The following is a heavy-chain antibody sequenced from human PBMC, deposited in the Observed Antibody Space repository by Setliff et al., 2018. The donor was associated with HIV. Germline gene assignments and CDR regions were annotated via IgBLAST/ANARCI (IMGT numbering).Heavy chain of an antibody. CDR3: ARLSDTAMASFDS. Sequence: SETLSLTCSVSGGSLSGYHWSWIRQPPGKGLEWIGYFYKSGSTNSGPSFKSRVSMSGDTSKNQLSLKVTSVTAADTAVYYCARLSDTAMASFDSWGQGTLVTDSS. J-gene: IGHJ4*02. V-gene: IGHV4-59*08. CDR1: GGSLSGYH. D-gene: IGHD5-18*01. CDR2: FYKSGST.